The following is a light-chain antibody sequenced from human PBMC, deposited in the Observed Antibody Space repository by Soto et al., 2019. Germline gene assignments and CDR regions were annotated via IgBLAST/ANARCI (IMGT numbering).Light chain of an antibody. Sequence: NFMLTQPHSVSESPGKTVTISCTRSSGSIASNYVQWYQQRPGSAPTAVISKDNQRPSGVPDRFSGSVDTSSNSASLTISGLKTEDEADYYCQSYDSSTVVFGGGTKLT. CDR2: KDN. CDR3: QSYDSSTVV. V-gene: IGLV6-57*04. CDR1: SGSIASNY. J-gene: IGLJ2*01.